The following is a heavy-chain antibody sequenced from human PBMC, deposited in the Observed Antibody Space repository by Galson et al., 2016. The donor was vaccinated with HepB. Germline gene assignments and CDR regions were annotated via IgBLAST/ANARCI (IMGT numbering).Heavy chain of an antibody. D-gene: IGHD4-23*01. CDR3: AREGMTTVAMLDY. Sequence: SLRLSCAASGFIFSSYGMHWVRQAPGKGLEWVAVIWNDGSSQYYVDSAKGRFTISRDNSKNTLYLQMNSLRAEDTAVYYCAREGMTTVAMLDYWGQGTLVTVAS. CDR1: GFIFSSYG. J-gene: IGHJ4*02. CDR2: IWNDGSSQ. V-gene: IGHV3-33*01.